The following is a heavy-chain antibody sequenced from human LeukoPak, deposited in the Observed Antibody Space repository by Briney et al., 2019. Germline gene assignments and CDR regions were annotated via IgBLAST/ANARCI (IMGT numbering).Heavy chain of an antibody. V-gene: IGHV4-4*07. D-gene: IGHD2-21*02. CDR3: ARDSCGGDCYWYFDL. J-gene: IGHJ2*01. CDR2: IYTSGST. Sequence: SETLSLTCTGSGGSISSYYWSWIRQPAGKGLEWIGRIYTSGSTNYNPSLKSRVTISVDTSKNQFSLKLSSVTAADTAVYYCARDSCGGDCYWYFDLWGRGTLVTVSS. CDR1: GGSISSYY.